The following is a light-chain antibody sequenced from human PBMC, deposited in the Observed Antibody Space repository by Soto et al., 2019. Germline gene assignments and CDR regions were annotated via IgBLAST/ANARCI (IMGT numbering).Light chain of an antibody. Sequence: DIQMTQSPSTLSVSVGNRVTISCRASQSISRWLAWYQQKPGKAPTLLIYHASTLESGVPSRFSGSGSGTEFTLTISSLQPDDVATYYCQQYNTYLSFGQGTKVEIK. CDR2: HAS. CDR1: QSISRW. J-gene: IGKJ1*01. CDR3: QQYNTYLS. V-gene: IGKV1-5*01.